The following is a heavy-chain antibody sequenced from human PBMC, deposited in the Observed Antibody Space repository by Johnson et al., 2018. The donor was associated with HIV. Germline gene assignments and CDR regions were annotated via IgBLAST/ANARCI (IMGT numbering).Heavy chain of an antibody. CDR2: ISWNSGSI. CDR3: TRDSGPTAYDV. CDR1: GFTFDDYA. D-gene: IGHD1-7*01. J-gene: IGHJ3*01. Sequence: VQLVESGGGVVRPGGSLRLSCEVSGFTFDDYAMHWVRQAPGKGLEWVSGISWNSGSIGYADSVKGRFTISKDNAKNTLYLQMNSLRAEDTAVYYCTRDSGPTAYDVWGQGTVVTVSS. V-gene: IGHV3-9*01.